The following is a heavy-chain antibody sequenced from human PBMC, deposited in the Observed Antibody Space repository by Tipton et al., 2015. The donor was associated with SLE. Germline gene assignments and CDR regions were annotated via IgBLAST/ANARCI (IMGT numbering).Heavy chain of an antibody. J-gene: IGHJ4*02. Sequence: SLRLSCAASGFTFSIYSMHWVRQAPGKGLEWVAVISYDGSNKYYADSVKGRFTISRDNSKNTLYLQMNSLRAGDTAVYYRASALLDYFDYWGQGTLVTVSS. CDR3: ASALLDYFDY. CDR1: GFTFSIYS. V-gene: IGHV3-30*04. D-gene: IGHD2-15*01. CDR2: ISYDGSNK.